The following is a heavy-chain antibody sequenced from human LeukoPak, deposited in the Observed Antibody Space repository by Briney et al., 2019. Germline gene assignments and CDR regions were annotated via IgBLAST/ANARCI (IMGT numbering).Heavy chain of an antibody. CDR3: ASADTMVRGVDAFDI. J-gene: IGHJ3*02. Sequence: ASAKVSCKASGYTFTSYYMHWVRQAPGQGLEWMGIINPSGGSTSYAQKFQGRVTMTRDTSTSTVYMELSSLRSEDTAVYYCASADTMVRGVDAFDIWGQGTMVTVSS. V-gene: IGHV1-46*01. CDR1: GYTFTSYY. CDR2: INPSGGST. D-gene: IGHD3-10*01.